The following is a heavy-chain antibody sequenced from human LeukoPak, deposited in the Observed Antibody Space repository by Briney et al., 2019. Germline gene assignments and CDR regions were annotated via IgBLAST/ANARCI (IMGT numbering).Heavy chain of an antibody. CDR3: AKDDWELGDI. CDR2: ISSSGKTI. Sequence: GGSLRLSCAASGFTFSDYYMSWIRQTPGKGLEWISHISSSGKTIYYTDSVKGRFTISRDNTNNSLDLQMNDLRAEDTAVYYCAKDDWELGDIWGQGTMVTVSS. CDR1: GFTFSDYY. D-gene: IGHD1-26*01. V-gene: IGHV3-11*04. J-gene: IGHJ3*02.